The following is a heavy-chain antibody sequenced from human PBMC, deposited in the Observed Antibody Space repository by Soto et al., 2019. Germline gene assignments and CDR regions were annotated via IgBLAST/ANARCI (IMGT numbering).Heavy chain of an antibody. CDR3: AMTTVDGGADY. CDR1: GYNFTNFW. V-gene: IGHV5-51*01. D-gene: IGHD4-17*01. J-gene: IGHJ4*02. CDR2: VYPGDSET. Sequence: GESLKISCQTSGYNFTNFWIGWVRQMPGKGLEWMGIVYPGDSETRYSPSFQGQVTISADKSISTAYLQWSSLKASDTAMYYCAMTTVDGGADYWGQGTLVTVSS.